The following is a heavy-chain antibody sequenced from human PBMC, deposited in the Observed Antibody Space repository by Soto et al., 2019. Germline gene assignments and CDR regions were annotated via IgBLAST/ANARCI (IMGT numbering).Heavy chain of an antibody. CDR3: ARDPRRIAAAGTRGWFDP. CDR1: GYTFTGYY. CDR2: INPNSGGT. D-gene: IGHD6-13*01. Sequence: GASVKVSCKASGYTFTGYYMHWVRQAPGQGLEWMGWINPNSGGTNYAQKFQGWVTMTRDTSISTAYMELSRLRSDDTAVYYCARDPRRIAAAGTRGWFDPWGQGTRVTVSS. V-gene: IGHV1-2*04. J-gene: IGHJ5*02.